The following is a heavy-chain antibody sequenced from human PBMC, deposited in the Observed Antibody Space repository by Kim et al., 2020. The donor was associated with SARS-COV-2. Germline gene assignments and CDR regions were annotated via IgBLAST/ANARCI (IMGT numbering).Heavy chain of an antibody. D-gene: IGHD1-26*01. Sequence: YLEKLQGRVTMTTDTSTSTTYMELRSLRSDDTAVYYCARDAAAGATYFDYWGQGTLVTDSS. V-gene: IGHV1-18*01. CDR3: ARDAAAGATYFDY. J-gene: IGHJ4*02.